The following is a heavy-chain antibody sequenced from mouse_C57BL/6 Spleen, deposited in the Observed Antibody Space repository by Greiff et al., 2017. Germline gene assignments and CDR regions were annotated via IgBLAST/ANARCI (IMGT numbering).Heavy chain of an antibody. CDR2: INPSSGYT. J-gene: IGHJ2*01. D-gene: IGHD4-1*01. CDR3: ARNWDVNRYYFDY. V-gene: IGHV1-7*01. Sequence: VMLVESGAELAKPGASVKLSCKASGYTFTSYWMHWVKQRPGQGLEWIGYINPSSGYTKYNQKFKDKATLTADKSSSTAYMQLSSLTYEDSAVYYCARNWDVNRYYFDYWGQGTTLTVSS. CDR1: GYTFTSYW.